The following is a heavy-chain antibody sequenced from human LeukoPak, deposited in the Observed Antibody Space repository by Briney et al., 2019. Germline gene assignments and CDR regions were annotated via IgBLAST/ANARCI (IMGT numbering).Heavy chain of an antibody. Sequence: GGSLRLSCAASGFTFSSYAMSWVRQAPGKGLEWVSSINGSGGSTNYADSVKGRFTISRDNSENTLYLQMNSLRAEDTAVYYCAKFWDFSGSYWGFDYWGQGTLVTVSS. CDR1: GFTFSSYA. CDR2: INGSGGST. V-gene: IGHV3-23*01. J-gene: IGHJ4*02. D-gene: IGHD1-26*01. CDR3: AKFWDFSGSYWGFDY.